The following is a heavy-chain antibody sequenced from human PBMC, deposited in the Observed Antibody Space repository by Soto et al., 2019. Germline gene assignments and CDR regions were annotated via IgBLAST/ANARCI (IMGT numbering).Heavy chain of an antibody. CDR1: EFTFTRYS. CDR3: ARESEDLTSNFDY. V-gene: IGHV3-21*06. CDR2: ISSTTNYI. J-gene: IGHJ4*02. Sequence: GGSLRLSCAASEFTFTRYSMNWVRRAPGKGLEWVSSISSTTNYIYYGDSMKGRFTISRDNAKNSLYLEMNSLRAEDTAVYYCARESEDLTSNFDYWGQGTLVTVPQ.